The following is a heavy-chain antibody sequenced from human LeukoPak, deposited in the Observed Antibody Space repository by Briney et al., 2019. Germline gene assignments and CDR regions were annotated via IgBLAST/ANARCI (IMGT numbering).Heavy chain of an antibody. CDR1: GGSISSYY. D-gene: IGHD3-22*01. V-gene: IGHV4-59*01. J-gene: IGHJ3*02. Sequence: SETLSLTCTVSGGSISSYYWNWIRQPPGKGLEGIGYIYYSGSTNYNPSLKSRVTTSVDTSKNQVSLKLSSVTAADTAVYYCARDWGGYYDSSGYYYPNAFEIWGQGTMVTVSS. CDR3: ARDWGGYYDSSGYYYPNAFEI. CDR2: IYYSGST.